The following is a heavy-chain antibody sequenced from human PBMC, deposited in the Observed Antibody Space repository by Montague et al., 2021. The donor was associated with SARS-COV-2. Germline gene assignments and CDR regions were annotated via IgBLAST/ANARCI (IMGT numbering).Heavy chain of an antibody. CDR1: GGSISSGGCY. CDR3: ARSPEPMIILIITSLNWYFDL. CDR2: IYYSGST. J-gene: IGHJ2*01. Sequence: TLSLTCTLSGGSISSGGCYWSWIRQHPGKGLEWIGYIYYSGSTYYNPSLKSRVTISVDTSKNQFSLKMSSVTAADTAVYYCARSPEPMIILIITSLNWYFDLWGRGTLVTVSS. D-gene: IGHD3-22*01. V-gene: IGHV4-31*03.